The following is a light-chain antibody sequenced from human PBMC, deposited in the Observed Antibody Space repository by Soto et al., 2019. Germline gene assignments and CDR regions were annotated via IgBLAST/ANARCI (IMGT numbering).Light chain of an antibody. Sequence: ETVMTQSPVTLSVSPGDTDTISCRASQRVSSPLAWYQQKPGQAPRLLIYAASTRATGIPVRFSGSGSETEFTLTIRSLQSEDSALYYCHQYNNWPWTFGQGTKVDIK. V-gene: IGKV3-15*01. CDR3: HQYNNWPWT. CDR2: AAS. J-gene: IGKJ1*01. CDR1: QRVSSP.